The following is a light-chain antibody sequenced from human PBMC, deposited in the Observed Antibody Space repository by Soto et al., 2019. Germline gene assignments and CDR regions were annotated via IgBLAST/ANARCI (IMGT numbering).Light chain of an antibody. V-gene: IGKV3-15*01. CDR1: QSVSSN. CDR2: GAS. CDR3: QQYNNWPTKYT. J-gene: IGKJ2*01. Sequence: EIVMTQSPATLSVSPGERATLSCRASQSVSSNLAWYQQKPGQAPRLLIYGASTRATGIPARFSGSGSGTEFTLTIGSLQSEDFAVYYCQQYNNWPTKYTFGQGTKLEIK.